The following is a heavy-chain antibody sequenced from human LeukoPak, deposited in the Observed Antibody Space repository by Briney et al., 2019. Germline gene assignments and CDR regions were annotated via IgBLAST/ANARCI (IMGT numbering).Heavy chain of an antibody. Sequence: GGSLRLSCAASGFTFPDYWMTWVRQAPGKGLEWLANIKPDGTEKYCVDSVKGRFTISRDNSKDMLCLQMNSLRAEDTAVYYCARGETNPFDNWGQGTLVTVSS. J-gene: IGHJ4*02. D-gene: IGHD1-14*01. CDR3: ARGETNPFDN. V-gene: IGHV3-7*01. CDR2: IKPDGTEK. CDR1: GFTFPDYW.